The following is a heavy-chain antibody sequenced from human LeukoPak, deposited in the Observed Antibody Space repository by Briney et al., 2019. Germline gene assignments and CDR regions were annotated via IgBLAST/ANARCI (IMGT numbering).Heavy chain of an antibody. Sequence: GGSLRLSCAASGFIYSNAWMTWVRQAPGKGLEWVSGISWNSGSIGYADSVKGRFTISRDNAKNSLYLQMNSLRAEDTALYYCAKVGYDSSGYYSEYFQHWGQGTLVTVSS. CDR3: AKVGYDSSGYYSEYFQH. J-gene: IGHJ1*01. CDR1: GFIYSNAW. D-gene: IGHD3-22*01. CDR2: ISWNSGSI. V-gene: IGHV3-9*01.